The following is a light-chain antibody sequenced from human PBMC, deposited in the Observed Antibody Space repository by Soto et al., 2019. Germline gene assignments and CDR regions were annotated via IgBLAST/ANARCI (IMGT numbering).Light chain of an antibody. J-gene: IGLJ1*01. CDR1: SSGIGAYKY. CDR3: SSYTSSSTYV. Sequence: QSALTQPASVSGSPGQSITVSCTGSSSGIGAYKYVSWYQQRPGKAPKLMIYDVSNRPSGVSSRFGGSKSGNTASLTISGLQAEDEADYYCSSYTSSSTYVFGTGTKLTVL. V-gene: IGLV2-14*01. CDR2: DVS.